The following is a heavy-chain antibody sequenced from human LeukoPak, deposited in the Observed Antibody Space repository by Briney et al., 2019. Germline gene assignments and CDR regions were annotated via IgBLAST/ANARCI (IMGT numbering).Heavy chain of an antibody. CDR1: GGSISGNY. CDR2: IYNSGNI. CDR3: ARSRPVHCSIISCYGLDPFAY. V-gene: IGHV4-4*07. Sequence: SETLSLTCTVSGGSISGNYWSWIRQPAGKGLEWIGRIYNSGNINYNPSLKSRATMSVDASKNQFSLKLSSVTAADTAIYYCARSRPVHCSIISCYGLDPFAYWGQGTLVTVSS. D-gene: IGHD2-2*01. J-gene: IGHJ4*02.